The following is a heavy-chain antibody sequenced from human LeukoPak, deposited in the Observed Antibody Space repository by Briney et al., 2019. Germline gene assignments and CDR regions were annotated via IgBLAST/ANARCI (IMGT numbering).Heavy chain of an antibody. V-gene: IGHV4-39*01. J-gene: IGHJ6*03. CDR3: ARPSSSWYFDYYYYMDV. D-gene: IGHD6-13*01. CDR2: IYYSGST. Sequence: SETLSLTCTVSGGSISSSSYYWGWIRQPPGKGLEWIGSIYYSGSTYYNPSLKSRVTISVDTSKNQFSLKLSSVTAADTAVYYCARPSSSWYFDYYYYMDVWGKGTTVTISS. CDR1: GGSISSSSYY.